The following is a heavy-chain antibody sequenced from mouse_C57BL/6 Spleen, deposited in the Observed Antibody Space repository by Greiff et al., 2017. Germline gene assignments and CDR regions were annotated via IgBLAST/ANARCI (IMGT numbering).Heavy chain of an antibody. Sequence: VQLQQSGAELVKPGASVKISCKASGYAFSSYWMNWVKQRPGKGLEWIGQIYPGDGDTNYNGKFKGKATLTADKSSSTAYMQLSSLTSEDSAVYFCARRLRSYWYFDVWGTGTTVTVSS. J-gene: IGHJ1*03. V-gene: IGHV1-80*01. CDR1: GYAFSSYW. CDR3: ARRLRSYWYFDV. D-gene: IGHD1-1*01. CDR2: IYPGDGDT.